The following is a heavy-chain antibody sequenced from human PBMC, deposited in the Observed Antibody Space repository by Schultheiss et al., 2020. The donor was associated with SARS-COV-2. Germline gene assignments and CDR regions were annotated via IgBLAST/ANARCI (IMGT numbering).Heavy chain of an antibody. V-gene: IGHV3-30*18. J-gene: IGHJ4*02. CDR2: ISYDGSNK. CDR1: GFSFSSYG. CDR3: AKGHSTVTRGY. Sequence: GGSLRLSCAASGFSFSSYGIHWVRQAPGKGLEWVAVISYDGSNKYYADSVKGRFTISRDNSKNTLYLQMNSLRAEDTAVYYCAKGHSTVTRGYWGQGTLVTVSS. D-gene: IGHD4-17*01.